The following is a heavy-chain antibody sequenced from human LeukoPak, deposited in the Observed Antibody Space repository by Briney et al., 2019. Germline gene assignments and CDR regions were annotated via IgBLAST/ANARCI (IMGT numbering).Heavy chain of an antibody. CDR2: ISYDGSNK. Sequence: PGRSLRLSCAASGFTFSSYGMHWVRQAPGKGLEWVAVISYDGSNKYYADSVKGRFTIPRDNSKNTLYLQMNSLRAEDTAVYYCATGPLQWELPWGAYWGQGTLVTVSS. D-gene: IGHD1-26*01. J-gene: IGHJ4*02. CDR1: GFTFSSYG. V-gene: IGHV3-30*03. CDR3: ATGPLQWELPWGAY.